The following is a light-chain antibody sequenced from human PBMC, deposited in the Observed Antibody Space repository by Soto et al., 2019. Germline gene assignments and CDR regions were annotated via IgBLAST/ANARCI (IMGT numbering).Light chain of an antibody. J-gene: IGKJ2*01. CDR1: QSSSSW. CDR2: KAS. CDR3: QQYKSYPYP. Sequence: DIQMTQSPSTLSASVGDRVTITCRASQSSSSWLAWYQQKPGKAPKLLIYKASSLESGVPSRFSGSGSGTEFTLTISSLQPDDFATYYCQQYKSYPYPFGQGTKLEIK. V-gene: IGKV1-5*03.